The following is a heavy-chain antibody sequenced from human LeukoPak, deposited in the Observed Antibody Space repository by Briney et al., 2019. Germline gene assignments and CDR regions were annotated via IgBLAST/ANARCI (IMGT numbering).Heavy chain of an antibody. CDR3: ARSLWFGEWWFDP. CDR2: IYYSGST. V-gene: IGHV4-59*01. J-gene: IGHJ5*02. D-gene: IGHD3-10*01. CDR1: GGSISSYY. Sequence: SETLSLICTVSGGSISSYYWSWIRQPPGKGLEWIGYIYYSGSTNYNPSLKSRVTISVDTSKNQFSLKLSSVTAADTAVYYCARSLWFGEWWFDPWGQGTLVTVSS.